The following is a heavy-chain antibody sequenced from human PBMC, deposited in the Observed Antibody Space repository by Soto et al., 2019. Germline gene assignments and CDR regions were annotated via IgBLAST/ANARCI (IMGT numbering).Heavy chain of an antibody. CDR1: GGTFSSYT. CDR3: ARGRYYGSGSYPPEYWYFDL. CDR2: IIPILGIA. J-gene: IGHJ2*01. V-gene: IGHV1-69*02. D-gene: IGHD3-10*01. Sequence: SVKVSCKASGGTFSSYTISWVRQAPGQGLEWMGRIIPILGIANYAQKFQGRVTITADKSTSTAYMELSSLRSEDTAVYYCARGRYYGSGSYPPEYWYFDLWGRGTLVXVS.